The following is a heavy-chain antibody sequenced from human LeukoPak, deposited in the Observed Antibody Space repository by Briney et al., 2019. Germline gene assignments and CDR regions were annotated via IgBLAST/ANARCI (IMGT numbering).Heavy chain of an antibody. J-gene: IGHJ3*02. CDR2: IYYSGST. CDR1: GGSISSYY. CDR3: ALAVAGTVVDAFDI. V-gene: IGHV4-59*12. D-gene: IGHD6-19*01. Sequence: SETLSLTCTVSGGSISSYYWSWIRQPPGKGLEWIGYIYYSGSTNYNPSLKSRVTISVDTSKNQFSLKLSSVTAADTAVYYCALAVAGTVVDAFDIWGQGTMVTVSS.